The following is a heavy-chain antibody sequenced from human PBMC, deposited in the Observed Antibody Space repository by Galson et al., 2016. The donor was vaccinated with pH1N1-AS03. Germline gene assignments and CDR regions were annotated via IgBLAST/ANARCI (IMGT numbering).Heavy chain of an antibody. J-gene: IGHJ4*02. CDR3: AGRQNGRHYDFWSGARGFDS. CDR1: GGTFSNYA. D-gene: IGHD3-3*01. V-gene: IGHV1-69*05. CDR2: FIPVFNTV. Sequence: SVKVSCKASGGTFSNYAISWVRQAPGQGLEWLGGFIPVFNTVKYEQKFQGRVTITTDESTSTAYMEVRSLRSEDTAVYYCAGRQNGRHYDFWSGARGFDSWGQGTLVT.